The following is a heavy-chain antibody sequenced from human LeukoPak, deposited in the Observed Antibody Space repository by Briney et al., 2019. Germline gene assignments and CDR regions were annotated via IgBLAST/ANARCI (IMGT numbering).Heavy chain of an antibody. D-gene: IGHD6-19*01. CDR1: GGSISSSSYY. V-gene: IGHV4-39*07. CDR3: ASETPVAGDIDY. CDR2: IYFSGST. J-gene: IGHJ4*02. Sequence: SETLSLTCTVSGGSISSSSYYWGWIRQPPGKGLEWIGSIYFSGSTYYNPSLKSRVTISVDTSKNQFSLKLSSVTAADTAVYYCASETPVAGDIDYWGQGTLDTVSS.